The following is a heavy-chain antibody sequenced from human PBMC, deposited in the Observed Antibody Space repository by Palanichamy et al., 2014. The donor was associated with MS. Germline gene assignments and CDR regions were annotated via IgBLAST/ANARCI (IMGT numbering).Heavy chain of an antibody. CDR3: AGDPAYYEYFYGMDV. V-gene: IGHV3-11*06. Sequence: FTVSRDNAKNSVYLQMNSLRAEDTAVYYCAGDPAYYEYFYGMDVWGQGTTVTVSS. J-gene: IGHJ6*02. D-gene: IGHD3-3*01.